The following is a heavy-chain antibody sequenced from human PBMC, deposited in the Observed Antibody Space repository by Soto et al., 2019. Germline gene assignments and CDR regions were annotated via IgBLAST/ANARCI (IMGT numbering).Heavy chain of an antibody. Sequence: QVQLVQSGAEVKKPGSSVKVSCKASGGTFSSYAISWVRQAPGQGLEWMGGIIPIFGTANYAQKFQGRVTITADESTSTAYWELSSLRSEDTAVYYCARPSPGTLKGDDGMDVWGQGPTVTVSS. CDR2: IIPIFGTA. CDR3: ARPSPGTLKGDDGMDV. V-gene: IGHV1-69*01. CDR1: GGTFSSYA. D-gene: IGHD1-1*01. J-gene: IGHJ6*01.